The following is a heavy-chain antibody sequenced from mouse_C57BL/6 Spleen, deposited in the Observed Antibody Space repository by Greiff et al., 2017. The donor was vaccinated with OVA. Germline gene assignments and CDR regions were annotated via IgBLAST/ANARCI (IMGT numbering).Heavy chain of an antibody. Sequence: EVKLMESGGGLVKPGGSLKLSCAASGFTFSSYAMSWVRQTPAKRLEWVATISDGGSYTYYPDNVKGRFTISRDNAKNNLYLQMSHLKSEDTAMYYCARIDYWGQGTTLTVSS. V-gene: IGHV5-4*03. CDR3: ARIDY. J-gene: IGHJ2*01. CDR1: GFTFSSYA. CDR2: ISDGGSYT.